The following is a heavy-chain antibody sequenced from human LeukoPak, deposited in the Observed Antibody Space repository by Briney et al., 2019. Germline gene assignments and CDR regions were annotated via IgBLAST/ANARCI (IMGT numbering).Heavy chain of an antibody. D-gene: IGHD6-19*01. V-gene: IGHV4-59*01. CDR3: ARNSGWYGTYFDY. CDR2: IYYSGST. Sequence: SETLSLTCTVSGGSISRYYWSWIRQPPGKGLEWIGYIYYSGSTNYNPSLKSRVTISVDTSKNQFSLKLSSVTAADTAVYYCARNSGWYGTYFDYWGQGTLVTVSS. J-gene: IGHJ4*02. CDR1: GGSISRYY.